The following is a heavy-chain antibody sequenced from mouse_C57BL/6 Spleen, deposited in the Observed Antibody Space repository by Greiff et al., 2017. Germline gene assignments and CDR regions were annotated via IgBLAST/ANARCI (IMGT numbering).Heavy chain of an antibody. V-gene: IGHV2-2*01. CDR3: ARNYGYYDAMDY. CDR1: GFSLTSYG. J-gene: IGHJ4*01. Sequence: VQVVESGPGLVQPSQSLSITCTVSGFSLTSYGVHWVRQSPGKGLEWLGVIWSGGSTDYNAAFISRLSISKDNSKSQVFFKMNSLQADDTAIYXCARNYGYYDAMDYWGQGTSVTVSS. D-gene: IGHD2-2*01. CDR2: IWSGGST.